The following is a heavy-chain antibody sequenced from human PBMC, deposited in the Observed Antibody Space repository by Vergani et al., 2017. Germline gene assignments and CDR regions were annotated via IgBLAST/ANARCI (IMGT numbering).Heavy chain of an antibody. V-gene: IGHV4-39*02. J-gene: IGHJ4*02. CDR2: LYNPRKT. D-gene: IGHD3-22*01. CDR3: ATESYYYDSSGYYRYFDC. Sequence: QLQLKESGPGLVKPSETLSLTCDVSGGSVTSTSYHWAWIRLPPGKGLEWIGSLYNPRKTYYNSSLESRLSLSVDTATNQFFMRLNSVTAANTAVYYCATESYYYDSSGYYRYFDCWGQGTLVTVYS. CDR1: GGSVTSTSYH.